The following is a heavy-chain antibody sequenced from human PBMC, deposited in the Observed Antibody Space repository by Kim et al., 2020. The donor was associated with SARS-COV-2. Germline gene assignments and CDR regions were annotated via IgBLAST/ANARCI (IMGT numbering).Heavy chain of an antibody. Sequence: SETLSLTCTVSGGSLSSYYWSWIRQPPGKGLEWIGYIYYSGSTNYNPSLKSRVTISVDTSKNQFSLKLSSVTAADTAVYYCARCVRYYDILTGYHQYCYYGMDVWGHGTTVTVSS. CDR3: ARCVRYYDILTGYHQYCYYGMDV. CDR2: IYYSGST. CDR1: GGSLSSYY. D-gene: IGHD3-9*01. V-gene: IGHV4-59*13. J-gene: IGHJ6*02.